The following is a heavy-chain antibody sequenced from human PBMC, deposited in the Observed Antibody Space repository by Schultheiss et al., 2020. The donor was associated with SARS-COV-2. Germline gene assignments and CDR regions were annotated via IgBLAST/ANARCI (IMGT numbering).Heavy chain of an antibody. CDR2: IWYDGSNK. CDR1: GFTFSSYG. Sequence: GGSLRLSCAASGFTFSSYGMHWVRQAPGKGLEWVAVIWYDGSNKYYADSVKGRFTISRDNSKNTLYLQMNSLRAEDTAVYYCARSYILLDAFDIWGQGTMVTVSS. J-gene: IGHJ3*02. D-gene: IGHD3-10*01. CDR3: ARSYILLDAFDI. V-gene: IGHV3-33*01.